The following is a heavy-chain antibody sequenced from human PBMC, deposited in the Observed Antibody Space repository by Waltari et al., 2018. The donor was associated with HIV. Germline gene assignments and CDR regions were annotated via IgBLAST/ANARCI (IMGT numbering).Heavy chain of an antibody. CDR1: GCTFSSSR. Sequence: EVQLVESGGGLVQPGGSLRLSCAASGCTFSSSRMHWVRKAPGQGRVWVSRINSDGSSTSYADSVKGRFTISRDNAKNTLYLQMNSLRAEDTAVYYCARSHTAYYDFWSGYSYYFDYWGQGTLVTVSS. CDR2: INSDGSST. J-gene: IGHJ4*02. D-gene: IGHD3-3*01. CDR3: ARSHTAYYDFWSGYSYYFDY. V-gene: IGHV3-74*01.